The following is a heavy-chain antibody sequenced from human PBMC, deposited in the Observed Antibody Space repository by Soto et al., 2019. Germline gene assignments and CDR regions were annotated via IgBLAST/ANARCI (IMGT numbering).Heavy chain of an antibody. CDR2: IYPGDSDT. CDR1: GFSCHSYW. J-gene: IGHJ4*02. D-gene: IGHD3-16*01. CDR3: ARHAAYDSVWGKSDGSDY. Sequence: PGESLKISCKGSGFSCHSYWIGWVRQMPGKGLEWMGIIYPGDSDTRYSPSFQGQVTISVDKSVSTAYLQWSSLKASDTAMYYCARHAAYDSVWGKSDGSDYWGQGTLVTVSS. V-gene: IGHV5-51*01.